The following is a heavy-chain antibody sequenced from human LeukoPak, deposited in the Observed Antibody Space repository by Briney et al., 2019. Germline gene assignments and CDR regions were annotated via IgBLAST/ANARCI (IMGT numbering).Heavy chain of an antibody. CDR1: GFTFSSYA. CDR3: AKNQGLWGPFDY. Sequence: PGGSLRLSCAASGFTFSSYAMHWVRQAPGKGLEWVAVISYDGSNKYYADSVKGRFTISRDNSKNTLYLQMNSLRAEDTAVYYCAKNQGLWGPFDYWGQGTLVTVSS. J-gene: IGHJ4*02. D-gene: IGHD7-27*01. CDR2: ISYDGSNK. V-gene: IGHV3-30-3*02.